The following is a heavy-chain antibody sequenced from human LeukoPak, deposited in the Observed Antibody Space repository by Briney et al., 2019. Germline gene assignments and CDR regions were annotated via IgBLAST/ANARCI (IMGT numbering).Heavy chain of an antibody. CDR2: ISYDGNNK. CDR3: AKDQYYYGSGFF. J-gene: IGHJ4*02. D-gene: IGHD3-10*01. CDR1: GFTFSSYG. Sequence: GGSLRLSCAASGFTFSSYGMHWVRQAPGKGLEWVAVISYDGNNKYYADSVKGRFTISRDNSKNTLYLQMNSLRAEDTAVYYCAKDQYYYGSGFFWGQGTLVTVSS. V-gene: IGHV3-30*18.